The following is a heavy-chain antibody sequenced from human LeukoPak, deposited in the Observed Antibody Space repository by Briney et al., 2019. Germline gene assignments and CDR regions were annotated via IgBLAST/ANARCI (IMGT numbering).Heavy chain of an antibody. Sequence: GGSLRLSCAASGFTFSSDAMSWVRQAPGKGLEWVSAISGSGGSTYYADSVKGRFTISRDNSKNTLYLQMNSLRAEDTAVYYCAKPPRPYYYYYYMDVWGKGTTVTVSS. CDR3: AKPPRPYYYYYYMDV. J-gene: IGHJ6*03. V-gene: IGHV3-23*01. CDR1: GFTFSSDA. CDR2: ISGSGGST.